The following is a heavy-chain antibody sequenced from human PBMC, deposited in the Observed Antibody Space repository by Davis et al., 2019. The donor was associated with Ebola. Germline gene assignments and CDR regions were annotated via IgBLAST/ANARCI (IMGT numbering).Heavy chain of an antibody. CDR1: GFSFTYYW. Sequence: PGGSLRLSCEASGFSFTYYWMTWVRQAPGKGLQWVANIRQDGSERYYSDAVRGRFTISRDNAKNSLYLQINSLRAEDTAVYYCAKDSGWQMSPWGQGTLVAVSS. CDR2: IRQDGSER. J-gene: IGHJ5*02. D-gene: IGHD6-25*01. CDR3: AKDSGWQMSP. V-gene: IGHV3-7*01.